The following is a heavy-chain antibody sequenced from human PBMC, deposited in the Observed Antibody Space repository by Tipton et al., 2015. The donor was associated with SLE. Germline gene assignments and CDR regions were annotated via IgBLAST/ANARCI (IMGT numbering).Heavy chain of an antibody. Sequence: LRLSCTVSGGSISSSSYYWGWIRQPPGKGLEWIGSIYYSGSTYYNPSLKSRVTISVDTSKNQFSLKLSSVTAADTAVYYCARGLGEFDYWGQGTLVTVSS. V-gene: IGHV4-39*07. D-gene: IGHD3-16*01. CDR1: GGSISSSSYY. CDR2: IYYSGST. J-gene: IGHJ4*02. CDR3: ARGLGEFDY.